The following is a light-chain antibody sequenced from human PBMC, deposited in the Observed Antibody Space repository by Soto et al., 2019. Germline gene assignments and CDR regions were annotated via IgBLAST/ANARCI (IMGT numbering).Light chain of an antibody. CDR1: QSLSSRD. CDR3: QQYDNSPGYT. Sequence: VLPQFPGTLSLSPGARATLSCRASQSLSSRDLAWYQQKPGQAPRLLNYATSSRATGIPDTFSGSGSGTDYTLTISRLEPEDFAVYYCQQYDNSPGYTFGQGTRLEIK. V-gene: IGKV3-20*01. CDR2: ATS. J-gene: IGKJ5*01.